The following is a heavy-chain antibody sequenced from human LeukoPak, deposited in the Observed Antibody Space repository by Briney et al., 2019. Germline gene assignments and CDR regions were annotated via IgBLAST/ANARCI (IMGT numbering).Heavy chain of an antibody. CDR3: ARVRTGSGWSFDS. Sequence: PGGSLRLSCAASGFTFSSYWMSWVRQAPGKGLEWVATIKQDGSEEYYMDSVKGRFIISRGNAKNSLYLQMNSLRAEDTALYYCARVRTGSGWSFDSWGQGTLVTVSS. J-gene: IGHJ4*02. V-gene: IGHV3-7*05. D-gene: IGHD6-19*01. CDR2: IKQDGSEE. CDR1: GFTFSSYW.